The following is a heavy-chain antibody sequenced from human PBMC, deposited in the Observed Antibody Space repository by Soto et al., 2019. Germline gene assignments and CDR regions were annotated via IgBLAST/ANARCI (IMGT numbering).Heavy chain of an antibody. D-gene: IGHD3-10*01. V-gene: IGHV1-18*01. CDR3: AVGVVGQYYGSGSHYNI. Sequence: GASVKVSCKASGYTFTSYGISWVRQAPGQGLEWMGWISAYNGNTNYAQKLQGRVTMTTDTSTSTAYMELRSLRSDDTAVYYCAVGVVGQYYGSGSHYNIWGQGTMVTVSS. J-gene: IGHJ4*02. CDR2: ISAYNGNT. CDR1: GYTFTSYG.